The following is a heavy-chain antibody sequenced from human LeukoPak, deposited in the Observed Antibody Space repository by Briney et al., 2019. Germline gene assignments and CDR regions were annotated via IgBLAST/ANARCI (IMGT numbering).Heavy chain of an antibody. CDR2: IRGKTNSYAT. J-gene: IGHJ4*02. D-gene: IGHD6-19*01. V-gene: IGHV3-73*01. CDR1: GFTVSSNY. CDR3: TGGSGWYSPDY. Sequence: GGSLRLSCAASGFTVSSNYMSWVRQASGKGLEWVGHIRGKTNSYATAYAASVRGRFTISRDDSKNTAYLQMNSLKTEDTAVYYCTGGSGWYSPDYWGQVTLVTVSS.